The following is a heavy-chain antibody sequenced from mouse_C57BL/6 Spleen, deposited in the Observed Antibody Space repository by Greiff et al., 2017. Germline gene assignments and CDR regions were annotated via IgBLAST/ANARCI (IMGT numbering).Heavy chain of an antibody. D-gene: IGHD4-1*01. CDR2: INPNNGGT. J-gene: IGHJ4*01. V-gene: IGHV1-22*01. CDR3: ATNWVYAMDY. CDR1: GYTFTDYN. Sequence: EVQLQQSGPELVKPGASVKMSCKASGYTFTDYNMHWVKQSHGKSLEWIGYINPNNGGTSYNQKFKGKDTLTVNKSSSTAYMALRSLTSEDSAVYYCATNWVYAMDYWGQGTSVTVSS.